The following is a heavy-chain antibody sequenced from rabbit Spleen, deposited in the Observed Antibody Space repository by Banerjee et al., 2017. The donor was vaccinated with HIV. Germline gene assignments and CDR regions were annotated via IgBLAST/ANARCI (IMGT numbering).Heavy chain of an antibody. CDR2: IGAGGSRT. CDR1: GFDFSSYS. D-gene: IGHD1-1*01. J-gene: IGHJ4*01. CDR3: ARRDWATSSGGYYFKL. V-gene: IGHV1S7*01. Sequence: QLKETGGGLVQPGGSLTLSCKASGFDFSSYSMSWVRQAPGKGLEWIGTIGAGGSRTYYASWVNGRFTISSDNAQNTVDLQMNSLTAADTATYFCARRDWATSSGGYYFKLWGPGTLVTVS.